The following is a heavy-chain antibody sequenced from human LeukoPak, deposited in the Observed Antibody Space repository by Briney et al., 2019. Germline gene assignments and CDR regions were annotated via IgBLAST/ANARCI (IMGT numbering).Heavy chain of an antibody. CDR3: ARFYSSSYLDY. Sequence: GASVKVSCKVVEYSFTGYYMHWLRQAPGQGLEWMGWINPNSGGTNYAQKFQGRVTMTRDTSISTAYMELSRLRSDDTAVYYCARFYSSSYLDYWGQGTLVTVSS. D-gene: IGHD6-6*01. J-gene: IGHJ4*02. CDR2: INPNSGGT. V-gene: IGHV1-2*02. CDR1: EYSFTGYY.